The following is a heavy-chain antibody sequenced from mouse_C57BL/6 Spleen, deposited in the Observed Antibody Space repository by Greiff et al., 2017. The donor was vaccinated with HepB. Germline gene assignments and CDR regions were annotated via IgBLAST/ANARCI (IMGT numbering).Heavy chain of an antibody. Sequence: VQLQQSGAELVRPGASVTLSCKASGYTFTDYEMHWVKQTPVHGLEWIGAIDPETGGTAYNQKFKGKAILTADKSSSTAYMELRSLTSEDSAVYYCARGATVVATGGYYFDYWGQGTTLTVSS. CDR3: ARGATVVATGGYYFDY. CDR2: IDPETGGT. CDR1: GYTFTDYE. D-gene: IGHD1-1*01. V-gene: IGHV1-15*01. J-gene: IGHJ2*01.